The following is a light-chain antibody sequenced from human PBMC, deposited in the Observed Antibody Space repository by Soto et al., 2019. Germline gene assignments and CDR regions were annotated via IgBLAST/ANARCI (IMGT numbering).Light chain of an antibody. J-gene: IGLJ1*01. CDR2: TTN. CDR1: SSNIGTSS. Sequence: SGLTPPRSASGTPGQRVTISYSGSSSNIGTSSVHWFQQLPGTAPKLLISTTNQRPSGVPERFSGSKSGTSASLAISGLQSEDEADYYCAAWDDSLNGHVFGTGTKVTVL. V-gene: IGLV1-44*01. CDR3: AAWDDSLNGHV.